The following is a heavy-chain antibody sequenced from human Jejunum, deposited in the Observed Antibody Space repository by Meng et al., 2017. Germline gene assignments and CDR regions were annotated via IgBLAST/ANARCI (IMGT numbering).Heavy chain of an antibody. CDR2: VFYSGST. J-gene: IGHJ5*02. Sequence: QLHLQESGPGLVKPSEPLSLTCTVSGGSICSDNYHWGWIRQPPGKGLEWIENVFYSGSTFYNPSLNRRVTISVDTSKNQFSLNLSSVTAADTAIYYCARRYCDSPGTCYNVGWFDLWGQGTLVTVSS. V-gene: IGHV4-39*01. D-gene: IGHD2/OR15-2a*01. CDR3: ARRYCDSPGTCYNVGWFDL. CDR1: GGSICSDNYH.